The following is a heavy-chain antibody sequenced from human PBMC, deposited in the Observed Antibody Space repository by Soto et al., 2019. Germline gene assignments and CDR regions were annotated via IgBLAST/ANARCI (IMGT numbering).Heavy chain of an antibody. CDR2: IIPIFGAT. D-gene: IGHD2-15*01. V-gene: IGHV1-69*13. CDR3: ARHQGLDCIAGSCTYYYGMAV. CDR1: GGTFSTYA. J-gene: IGHJ6*02. Sequence: SVKVSCETSGGTFSTYAITWGLQGPGQGLEWMGGIIPIFGATNYAQNFHGRVTITADESTSTAYMELSGLRSEDSAVYYCARHQGLDCIAGSCTYYYGMAVSGQGSKVTFYS.